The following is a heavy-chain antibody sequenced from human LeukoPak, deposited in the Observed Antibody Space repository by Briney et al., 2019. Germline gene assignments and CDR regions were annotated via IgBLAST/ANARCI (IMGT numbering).Heavy chain of an antibody. CDR1: GFTFSSYA. V-gene: IGHV3-64*01. D-gene: IGHD2-2*01. CDR3: ARLGTTYCSSTSCHSQFDY. Sequence: GGSLRLSCAASGFTFSSYAMHWVRQAPGKGLEYVSAISSNGGSTYYANSVKGRFTISRDNSKNTLYLQMGSLRAEDTAFYYCARLGTTYCSSTSCHSQFDYWGQGTLVTVSS. CDR2: ISSNGGST. J-gene: IGHJ4*02.